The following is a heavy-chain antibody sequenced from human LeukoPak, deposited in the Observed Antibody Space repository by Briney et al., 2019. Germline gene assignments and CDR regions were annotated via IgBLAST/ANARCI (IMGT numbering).Heavy chain of an antibody. J-gene: IGHJ4*02. CDR1: GYSFTSYW. Sequence: GASLKISCKGSGYSFTSYWIGWVRQMPGKGLEWMGIIYPGDSDTRYSPSFQGQVTISADKSISTAYLQWSSLKASDTAMYYCARGIMITFGGVTLDYWGQGTLVTVSS. D-gene: IGHD3-16*01. CDR2: IYPGDSDT. CDR3: ARGIMITFGGVTLDY. V-gene: IGHV5-51*01.